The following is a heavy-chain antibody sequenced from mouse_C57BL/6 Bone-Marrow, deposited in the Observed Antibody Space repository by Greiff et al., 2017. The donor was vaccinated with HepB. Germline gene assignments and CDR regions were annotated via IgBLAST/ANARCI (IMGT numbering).Heavy chain of an antibody. D-gene: IGHD1-1*01. CDR1: GFNIKDDY. V-gene: IGHV14-4*01. CDR3: TYYGSSHWYFDV. Sequence: EVQLQQSGAELVRPGASVKLSCTASGFNIKDDYMHWVKQRPEQGLEWIGWIDPENGDTEYASKFQGKATIPADTSSNTAYLQSSSLTSEDTAVYYCTYYGSSHWYFDVWGTGTTVTVSS. J-gene: IGHJ1*03. CDR2: IDPENGDT.